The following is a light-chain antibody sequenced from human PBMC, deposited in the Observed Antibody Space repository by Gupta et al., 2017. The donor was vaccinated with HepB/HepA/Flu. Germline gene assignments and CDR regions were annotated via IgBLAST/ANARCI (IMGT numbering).Light chain of an antibody. Sequence: EIVLTQSPGTLSLSPGERATLSCRASQSIRNTYLAWYQQKPGQAPRLLIYGASSRATGIPDRFSGSGSGTEFTLTISRLEPEDFAVYYCQQERNSPFTFGQGTKVDIK. CDR1: QSIRNTY. V-gene: IGKV3-20*01. CDR2: GAS. J-gene: IGKJ2*01. CDR3: QQERNSPFT.